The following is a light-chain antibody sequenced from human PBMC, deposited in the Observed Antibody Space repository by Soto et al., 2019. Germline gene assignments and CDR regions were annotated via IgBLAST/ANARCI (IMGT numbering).Light chain of an antibody. Sequence: EIVMTQSPATLSVSPGERATLSCRASQSVSSNLAWYQQKPGQAPRLLIYGASTRATDLPGRFSGSGSGTEFTLTISSLQSEDFATYSCQQLNSYPLTFGGGTKVEIK. CDR2: GAS. V-gene: IGKV3-15*01. CDR3: QQLNSYPLT. CDR1: QSVSSN. J-gene: IGKJ4*01.